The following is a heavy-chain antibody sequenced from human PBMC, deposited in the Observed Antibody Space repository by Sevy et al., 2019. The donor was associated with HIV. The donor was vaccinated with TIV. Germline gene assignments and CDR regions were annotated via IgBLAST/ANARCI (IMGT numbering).Heavy chain of an antibody. CDR2: ISYDGSNK. J-gene: IGHJ6*02. CDR3: ARTGITMVRGVIIPDDYYYGMDV. Sequence: GGSLRLSCAASGFTFSSYAMHWVRQAPGKVLEWVAVISYDGSNKYYADSVKGRFTISRDNSKNTLYLQMNSLRAEDTAVYYCARTGITMVRGVIIPDDYYYGMDVWGQGTTVTVSS. D-gene: IGHD3-10*01. CDR1: GFTFSSYA. V-gene: IGHV3-30*04.